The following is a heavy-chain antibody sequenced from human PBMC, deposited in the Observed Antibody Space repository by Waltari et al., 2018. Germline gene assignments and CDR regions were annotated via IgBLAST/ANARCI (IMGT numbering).Heavy chain of an antibody. CDR1: GGSVTGAQ. J-gene: IGHJ5*02. CDR3: ARGNYGLFSGHYSDL. D-gene: IGHD3-3*01. CDR2: IFASGGT. V-gene: IGHV4-4*07. Sequence: QVELQESGPGLVKPSETLSLTCTVSGGSVTGAQRSWVRQPAGTGLGWIGRIFASGGTDYNPSFKSRVTMSVDTSKNEFSLRLTSVTAADTAVYYCARGNYGLFSGHYSDLWGRGTRVTVSS.